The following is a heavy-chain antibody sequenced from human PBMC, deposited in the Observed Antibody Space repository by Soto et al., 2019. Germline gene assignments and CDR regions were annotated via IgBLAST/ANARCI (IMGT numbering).Heavy chain of an antibody. D-gene: IGHD1-1*01. J-gene: IGHJ4*02. V-gene: IGHV4-4*02. CDR1: GDSLKTDHW. CDR2: IYDGGDT. Sequence: QVHLQESGPGLVKPSGTLSLICVVSGDSLKTDHWWAWVRQPPGKGLAWIGEIYDGGDTNYTPSLESRLTLSVDKSKRQFSLRMTSVTAADTATYYCAGAVGRRTVPDHWGQGTLVTVSS. CDR3: AGAVGRRTVPDH.